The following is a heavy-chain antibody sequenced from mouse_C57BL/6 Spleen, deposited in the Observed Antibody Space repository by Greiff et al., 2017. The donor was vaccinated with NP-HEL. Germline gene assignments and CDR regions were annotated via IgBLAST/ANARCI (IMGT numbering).Heavy chain of an antibody. CDR3: ARASYSQPGTYDMDY. CDR2: ISSGSSTI. CDR1: GFTFSDYG. V-gene: IGHV5-17*01. J-gene: IGHJ4*01. Sequence: EVMLVESGGGLVKPGGSLKLSCAASGFTFSDYGMHWVRQAPEKGLEWVAYISSGSSTIYYADTVKGRFTISSDNAKNTLFLQMTSLKSEDTAMYYCARASYSQPGTYDMDYWGQGTSVTVSS. D-gene: IGHD2-12*01.